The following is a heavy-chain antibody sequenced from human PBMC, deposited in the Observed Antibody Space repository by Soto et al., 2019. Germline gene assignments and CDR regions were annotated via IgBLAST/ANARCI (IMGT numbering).Heavy chain of an antibody. Sequence: PNRGQPTPALPPSCTLSAFPISTGGGGVGWVRQPPGKGPGWLALIYWDDDKRYSPSLRSRLTITKDTSKNQVVLTMTNMDPVDTATYYCIQSRCGGDCLQSYASYYYYGMDVWGQGTTVTV. V-gene: IGHV2-5*02. CDR1: AFPISTGGGG. CDR3: IQSRCGGDCLQSYASYYYYGMDV. CDR2: IYWDDDK. D-gene: IGHD2-21*02. J-gene: IGHJ6*02.